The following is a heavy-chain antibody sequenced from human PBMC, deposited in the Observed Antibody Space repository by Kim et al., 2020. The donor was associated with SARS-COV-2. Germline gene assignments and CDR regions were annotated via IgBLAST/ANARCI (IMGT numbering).Heavy chain of an antibody. J-gene: IGHJ6*02. D-gene: IGHD5-12*01. CDR3: ARGERLQLHYYYGMDV. CDR2: INPSGGST. V-gene: IGHV1-46*01. Sequence: ASVKVSCKASGYTFTSYYMHWVRQAPGQGLEWMGIINPSGGSTSYAQKFQGRVTMTRDTSTSTVYMELSSLRSEDTAVYYCARGERLQLHYYYGMDVWGQRTTVTVSS. CDR1: GYTFTSYY.